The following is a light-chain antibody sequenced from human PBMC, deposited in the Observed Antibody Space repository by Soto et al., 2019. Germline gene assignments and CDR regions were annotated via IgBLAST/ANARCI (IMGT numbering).Light chain of an antibody. CDR3: HQDVTPPWT. V-gene: IGKV3-20*01. CDR2: RAS. Sequence: EIVLTQSPGTLSLSPGERATLSCRASQTVGGNYLAWYQQKPGQAPRLLIYRASSRTTGIPDRFSGSGSGIDFTLTISRLEPEYFAVYYWHQDVTPPWTLGQGTKVEI. J-gene: IGKJ1*01. CDR1: QTVGGNY.